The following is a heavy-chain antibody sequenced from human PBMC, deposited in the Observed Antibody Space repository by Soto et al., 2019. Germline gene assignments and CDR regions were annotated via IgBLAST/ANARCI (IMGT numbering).Heavy chain of an antibody. Sequence: PSETLSLTCTVSGDSISSYYWSWIRQPPGKGLEWIGYIYNSGITNYNPSLKSRVTISEDTSKNQFFLKLNSVTAADTAVYYCARAEFYGSNLGPWGQGTLVTVS. V-gene: IGHV4-59*01. J-gene: IGHJ5*02. CDR1: GDSISSYY. CDR2: IYNSGIT. D-gene: IGHD4-17*01. CDR3: ARAEFYGSNLGP.